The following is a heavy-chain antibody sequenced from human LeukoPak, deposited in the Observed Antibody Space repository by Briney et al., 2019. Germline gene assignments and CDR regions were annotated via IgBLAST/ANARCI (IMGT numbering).Heavy chain of an antibody. D-gene: IGHD3-10*01. CDR1: GFTFNNYA. CDR3: AKDQRFGDLDDY. J-gene: IGHJ4*02. V-gene: IGHV3-23*01. CDR2: NSGTGATT. Sequence: GGSLRLSCAGSGFTFNNYAMSWVRQAPGKGLEWVSANSGTGATTYYADSVKGRFAISRDNSKNTLYLQMSSLRAEDTAVYYCAKDQRFGDLDDYRGQGTLVTVSS.